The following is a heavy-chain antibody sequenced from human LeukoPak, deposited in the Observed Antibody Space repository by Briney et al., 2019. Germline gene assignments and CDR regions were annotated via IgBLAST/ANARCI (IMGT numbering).Heavy chain of an antibody. Sequence: ASVKVSCKASGYTFTSYGISWVRQAPGQGLEWMGWISAYNGNTNYAQKLQGRVTMTTDTSTSTAYMELRSLRSDDTAVYYCAGREGDYDFWSGYYTTLSNGYYFQHWGQGTLVTVSS. CDR3: AGREGDYDFWSGYYTTLSNGYYFQH. V-gene: IGHV1-18*01. CDR1: GYTFTSYG. J-gene: IGHJ1*01. CDR2: ISAYNGNT. D-gene: IGHD3-3*01.